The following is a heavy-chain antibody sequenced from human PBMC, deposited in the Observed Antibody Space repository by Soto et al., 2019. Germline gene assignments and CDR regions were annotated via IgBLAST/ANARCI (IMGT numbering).Heavy chain of an antibody. D-gene: IGHD3-10*01. V-gene: IGHV3-23*01. CDR2: ISSTGGAV. J-gene: IGHJ4*01. CDR3: ARIGELSFTDY. Sequence: EVQLLESGGGLVQPGGSLRLSCAASGFSFTTYAMNWVRQAPGKGLERVSAISSTGGAVFYADSVKGRFTMSRDNPKNTLFLQMNSLRDDDTAVYYCARIGELSFTDYWGHGILVTVSS. CDR1: GFSFTTYA.